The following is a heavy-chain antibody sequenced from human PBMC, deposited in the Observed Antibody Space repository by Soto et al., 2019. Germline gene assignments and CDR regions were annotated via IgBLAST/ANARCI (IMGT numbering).Heavy chain of an antibody. CDR2: ISAYNGNT. D-gene: IGHD2-2*01. CDR1: GYTFTSYG. Sequence: ASVKVSCKASGYTFTSYGISWVRQAPGQGLEWMGWISAYNGNTNYAQKLQGRVTMTTDTSTSTAYMELRSLRSDDTAVYYCARNPYCSSTSCYFLTSPGDYYYYMDVWGNGTPVTVSS. CDR3: ARNPYCSSTSCYFLTSPGDYYYYMDV. J-gene: IGHJ6*03. V-gene: IGHV1-18*01.